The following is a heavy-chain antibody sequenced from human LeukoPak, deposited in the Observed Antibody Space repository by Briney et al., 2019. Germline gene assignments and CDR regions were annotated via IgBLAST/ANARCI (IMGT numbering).Heavy chain of an antibody. V-gene: IGHV3-13*01. CDR2: IGNAGDT. CDR1: GFTFDDYG. D-gene: IGHD1-26*01. CDR3: ARSLVVGATYPYH. J-gene: IGHJ5*02. Sequence: GGSLRLSCAASGFTFDDYGMSWVRQAPGKGLEWVSNIGNAGDTCCPGSVKGQFTISRENAKNSLYLQMNCLRAGDTAVYYCARSLVVGATYPYHWGQGTLVTVSS.